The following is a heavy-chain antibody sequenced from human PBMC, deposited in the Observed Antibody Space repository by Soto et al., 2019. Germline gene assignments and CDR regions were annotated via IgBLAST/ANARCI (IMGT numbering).Heavy chain of an antibody. CDR3: AGHWSYVADFDY. CDR2: IDPSDSYT. Sequence: GESLKISCKGFGYSCTIYWISWVLQMPGKGLEWMGRIDPSDSYTNYSPSFQGHVTISADKSISTAYLQWSSLKASDTAMYYCAGHWSYVADFDYWGQATLVTVSS. D-gene: IGHD3-16*01. V-gene: IGHV5-10-1*01. J-gene: IGHJ4*02. CDR1: GYSCTIYW.